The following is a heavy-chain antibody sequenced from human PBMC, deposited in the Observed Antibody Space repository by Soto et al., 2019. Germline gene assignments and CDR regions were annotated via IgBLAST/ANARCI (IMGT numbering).Heavy chain of an antibody. D-gene: IGHD2-21*01. CDR3: ARDGCGGDCYSLYFDY. V-gene: IGHV4-31*03. CDR2: IYYSGST. Sequence: SGTLSLSCTVSGGSISSGGYYWSWIRQHPGKGLEWIGYIYYSGSTYYNPSLKSRVTISVDTSKNQFSLKLSSVTAADTAVYYCARDGCGGDCYSLYFDYWGQGTLVTVSS. J-gene: IGHJ4*02. CDR1: GGSISSGGYY.